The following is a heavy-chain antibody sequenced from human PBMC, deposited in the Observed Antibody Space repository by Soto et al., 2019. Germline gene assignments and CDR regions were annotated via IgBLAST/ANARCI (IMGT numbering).Heavy chain of an antibody. D-gene: IGHD2-21*02. V-gene: IGHV4-59*01. CDR1: GGSISSYY. Sequence: SETLSLTCTVSGGSISSYYWSWIRQPPGKGLEWIGYIYYSGSTNYNPSLKSRVTISVDTSKNQFSLKLSSVTAADTAVYYCAREGPSCDLDYWGQGTLVTSPQ. J-gene: IGHJ4*02. CDR2: IYYSGST. CDR3: AREGPSCDLDY.